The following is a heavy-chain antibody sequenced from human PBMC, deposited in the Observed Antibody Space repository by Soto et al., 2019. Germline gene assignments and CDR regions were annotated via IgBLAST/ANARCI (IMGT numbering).Heavy chain of an antibody. Sequence: KTSETLSLTCAVYGGSFSGYYWSWIRQPPGKGLEWIGEINHSGSTNYNPSLKSRVTISVDTSKNQFSLKLSSVTAADTAVYYCARFGYSSSWYGSAFDYWGQGTLVTVSS. D-gene: IGHD6-13*01. J-gene: IGHJ4*02. CDR2: INHSGST. V-gene: IGHV4-34*01. CDR1: GGSFSGYY. CDR3: ARFGYSSSWYGSAFDY.